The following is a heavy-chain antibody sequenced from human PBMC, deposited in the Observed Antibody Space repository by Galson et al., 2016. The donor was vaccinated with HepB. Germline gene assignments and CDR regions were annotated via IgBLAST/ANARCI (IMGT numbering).Heavy chain of an antibody. Sequence: SLRLSCAASGFSFSSYVMHWVRQAPGEGLEWVAVIWYDGSNKYYADSVKGRFTISRDNSKNTLYLQMNSLRAEDTAVYFCARDQGIQYYYMDVWGKGTTVTVSS. V-gene: IGHV3-33*01. J-gene: IGHJ6*03. CDR1: GFSFSSYV. CDR2: IWYDGSNK. CDR3: ARDQGIQYYYMDV.